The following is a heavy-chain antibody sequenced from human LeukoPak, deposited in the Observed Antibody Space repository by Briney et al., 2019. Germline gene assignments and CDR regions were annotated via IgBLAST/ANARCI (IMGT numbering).Heavy chain of an antibody. J-gene: IGHJ4*02. Sequence: GGSLRLSCAASGFIFSHYAMHWVRLAPGKGLEWVAVISYDGSNKYYADSVKGRFTISRDNSKNTLYLQMNSLRAEDTAVYYCAHGSMYQLDYWGQGTLVTVSS. CDR1: GFIFSHYA. CDR2: ISYDGSNK. V-gene: IGHV3-30*04. D-gene: IGHD2-2*01. CDR3: AHGSMYQLDY.